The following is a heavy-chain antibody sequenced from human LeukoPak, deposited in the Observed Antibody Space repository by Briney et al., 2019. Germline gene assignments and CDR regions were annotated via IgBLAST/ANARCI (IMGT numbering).Heavy chain of an antibody. V-gene: IGHV3-23*01. J-gene: IGHJ4*02. CDR2: ISGSGGST. Sequence: HPGGSLRLSCAASGFTFSSYAMSWVRQAPGKGLEWFSAISGSGGSTYYADSVKGRFTISRDNSKNTLYLQMNSLRAEDTAVYYCAKANYDSSGYCFDYWGQGTLVTVSS. CDR1: GFTFSSYA. CDR3: AKANYDSSGYCFDY. D-gene: IGHD3-22*01.